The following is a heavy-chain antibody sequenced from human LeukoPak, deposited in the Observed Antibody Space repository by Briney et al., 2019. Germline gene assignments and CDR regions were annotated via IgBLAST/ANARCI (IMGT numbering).Heavy chain of an antibody. CDR2: IYYSGST. CDR3: ARHRPHYDILTGLYYFDY. J-gene: IGHJ4*02. D-gene: IGHD3-9*01. Sequence: PSETLSLTCTVSGGSISSSSYYWGWIRQPPGKGLEWIGGIYYSGSTYYNPSLKSRVTISVDTSKNQFSLKLSSVTAANTAVYYCARHRPHYDILTGLYYFDYWGQGTLVTVSS. V-gene: IGHV4-39*01. CDR1: GGSISSSSYY.